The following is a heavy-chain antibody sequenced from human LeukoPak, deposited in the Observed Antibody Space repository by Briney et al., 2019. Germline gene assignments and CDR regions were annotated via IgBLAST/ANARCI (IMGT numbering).Heavy chain of an antibody. D-gene: IGHD4-23*01. Sequence: SETLSLTCAVSGGSFSGYYWTWIRQPPGKGLEWIGEINHSEGTNYNPSLKSRVTISVDTSKNQFSLNLKSVTAADTAVYYCTRHPSGGNPLEWWGQGALVTVSS. CDR2: INHSEGT. CDR3: TRHPSGGNPLEW. J-gene: IGHJ4*02. V-gene: IGHV4-34*01. CDR1: GGSFSGYY.